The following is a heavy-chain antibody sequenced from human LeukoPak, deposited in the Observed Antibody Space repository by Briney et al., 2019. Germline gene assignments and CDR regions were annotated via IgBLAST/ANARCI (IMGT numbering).Heavy chain of an antibody. J-gene: IGHJ6*03. D-gene: IGHD3-3*01. CDR3: ARRYYDFWSGYYSSGDPYYYYMDV. CDR1: GYTFTSYD. CDR2: MNPNSGNT. V-gene: IGHV1-8*01. Sequence: GASVKVSCKASGYTFTSYDINWVRQATGQGLEWMGWMNPNSGNTGYAQKFQGRVTMTRNTSISTAYMELSSLRSEDTAVYYCARRYYDFWSGYYSSGDPYYYYMDVWGKGTTVTVSS.